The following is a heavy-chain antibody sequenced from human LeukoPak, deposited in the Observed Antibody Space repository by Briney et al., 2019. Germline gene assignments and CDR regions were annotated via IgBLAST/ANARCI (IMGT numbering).Heavy chain of an antibody. V-gene: IGHV1-18*01. D-gene: IGHD7-27*01. CDR2: ISAYNGNT. CDR1: GYTFTSYG. CDR3: ARDPSTGDWGYYYYYMDV. J-gene: IGHJ6*03. Sequence: ASVKVSCKASGYTFTSYGISWVRQAPGQGLEWMGWISAYNGNTNYAQKLQGRVTMTTDTSTSTAYMELRSLRSDDTAVYFCARDPSTGDWGYYYYYMDVWGKGTTVTVSS.